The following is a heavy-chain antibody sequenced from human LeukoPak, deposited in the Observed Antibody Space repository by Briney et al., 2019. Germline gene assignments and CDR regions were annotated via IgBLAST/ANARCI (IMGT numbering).Heavy chain of an antibody. J-gene: IGHJ5*02. V-gene: IGHV1-2*02. CDR1: GYTFTGYY. D-gene: IGHD3-22*01. Sequence: ASVKVSCKASGYTFTGYYMHWVRQAPGQGLEWMGWINPNSGGANYAQKFQGRVTMTRDTSISTAYMELSRLRSDDTAVYYCARMDYYDSSGYGYWFDPWGRGTLVTVSS. CDR2: INPNSGGA. CDR3: ARMDYYDSSGYGYWFDP.